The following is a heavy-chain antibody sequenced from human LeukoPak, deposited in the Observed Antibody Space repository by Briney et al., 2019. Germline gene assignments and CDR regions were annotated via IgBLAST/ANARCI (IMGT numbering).Heavy chain of an antibody. V-gene: IGHV1-69*13. J-gene: IGHJ5*02. CDR1: GGTFSSYA. Sequence: SVKVSCKASGGTFSSYAISWVRQAPGQGLEWMGGIIPIFGTANYAQKLQGRVTITADASTSTAYMELSSLRSEDTAVYYCARDLWYCSSTSCYKGRRSGSFDPWGQGTLVTVSS. CDR3: ARDLWYCSSTSCYKGRRSGSFDP. CDR2: IIPIFGTA. D-gene: IGHD2-2*02.